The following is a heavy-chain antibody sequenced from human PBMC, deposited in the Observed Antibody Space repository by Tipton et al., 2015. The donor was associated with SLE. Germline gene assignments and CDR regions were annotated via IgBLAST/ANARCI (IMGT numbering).Heavy chain of an antibody. CDR3: ARQRLRLLSPLDA. V-gene: IGHV4-59*08. J-gene: IGHJ6*02. D-gene: IGHD3-10*01. Sequence: TLSLTCAVYGGSFRGYSWSWIRQPAGEGLEWIACVCNSVSTNYDPSLKSRGTISVDTSKNHFSLELTSVTAADTAVYYCARQRLRLLSPLDAWGQGTTVTVS. CDR2: VCNSVST. CDR1: GGSFRGYS.